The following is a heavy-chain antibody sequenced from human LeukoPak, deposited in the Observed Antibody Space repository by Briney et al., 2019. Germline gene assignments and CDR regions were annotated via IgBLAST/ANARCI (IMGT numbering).Heavy chain of an antibody. CDR2: IYHSGTT. CDR3: AKLVDDSGNYLNWYSDL. D-gene: IGHD3-22*01. Sequence: PSETLSVTCIVSGGSINNGNYYWGWIRQPPGKGLEWIGSIYHSGTTYYNPSLKSRVTISLDTSKNQFSLQLTSVTAADTAVYYCAKLVDDSGNYLNWYSDLWGRGTLVTVSS. J-gene: IGHJ2*01. V-gene: IGHV4-39*01. CDR1: GGSINNGNYY.